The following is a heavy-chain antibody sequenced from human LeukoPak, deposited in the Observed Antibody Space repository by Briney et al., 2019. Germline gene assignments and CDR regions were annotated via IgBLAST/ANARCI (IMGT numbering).Heavy chain of an antibody. CDR1: GFTFSSYA. D-gene: IGHD2-8*02. J-gene: IGHJ4*02. Sequence: GGSLRLSCAASGFTFSSYAMSWVRQAPGKGLEWVSGISGSGGSTYYADSVKGRFTISRDNSKNTLYLQMHSLRAEDTAVFYCARVASGGYFDYWGQGTLVTVSS. V-gene: IGHV3-23*01. CDR3: ARVASGGYFDY. CDR2: ISGSGGST.